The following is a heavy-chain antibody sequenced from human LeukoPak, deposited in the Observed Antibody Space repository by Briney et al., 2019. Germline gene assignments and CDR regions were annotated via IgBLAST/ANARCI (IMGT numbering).Heavy chain of an antibody. V-gene: IGHV3-7*01. J-gene: IGHJ4*02. CDR3: ASDFWSGPTMRTFDY. D-gene: IGHD3-3*01. CDR1: GFTFSSYW. Sequence: GGSLRLSCAASGFTFSSYWMSWVRQAPGKGLEWVANIKQDGSEKYYVDSVKGRFTISRDNAKNSLYLQMNSLRAEDTAVYYCASDFWSGPTMRTFDYWGQGTLVTVSS. CDR2: IKQDGSEK.